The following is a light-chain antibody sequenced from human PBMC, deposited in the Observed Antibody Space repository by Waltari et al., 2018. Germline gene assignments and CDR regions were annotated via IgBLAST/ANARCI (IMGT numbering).Light chain of an antibody. CDR2: DAS. CDR1: QRVSRY. J-gene: IGKJ2*01. Sequence: EIVLIQSPATLSLSQGERPTLSCRASQRVSRYLAWYQQNPGHAPTLLLYDASNRATGIPARFTGSGSGTDFTLTISGLEPEDFAVYYCQQRSTWPRTFGQGTKLEIK. CDR3: QQRSTWPRT. V-gene: IGKV3-11*01.